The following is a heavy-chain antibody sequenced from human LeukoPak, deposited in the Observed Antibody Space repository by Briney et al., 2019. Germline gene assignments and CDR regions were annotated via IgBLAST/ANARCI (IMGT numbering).Heavy chain of an antibody. V-gene: IGHV1-18*01. J-gene: IGHJ4*02. Sequence: ASVKVSCKASGYTFTRYGISWVRQAPGQGLEWMGWISAYNGNTNYAQKLQGRVTMTTDTSTSTAYMELRSLRSDDTAVYYCARVIAARPRYYFDYWGQGTLVTVSS. CDR3: ARVIAARPRYYFDY. CDR2: ISAYNGNT. D-gene: IGHD6-6*01. CDR1: GYTFTRYG.